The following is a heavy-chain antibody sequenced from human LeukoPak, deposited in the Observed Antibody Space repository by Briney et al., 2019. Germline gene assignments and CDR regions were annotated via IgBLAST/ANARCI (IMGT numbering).Heavy chain of an antibody. CDR2: ISGSGGST. J-gene: IGHJ4*02. CDR1: GFIFNNFA. Sequence: GGSLRLSCAASGFIFNNFAMSWVRQAPGKGLEWVSAISGSGGSTYYADSVKGRFTISRDNSKNTLYLQMNSLRAEDTAVYYCAKSWAGIVGATFDYWGQGTLVTVSS. CDR3: AKSWAGIVGATFDY. D-gene: IGHD1-26*01. V-gene: IGHV3-23*01.